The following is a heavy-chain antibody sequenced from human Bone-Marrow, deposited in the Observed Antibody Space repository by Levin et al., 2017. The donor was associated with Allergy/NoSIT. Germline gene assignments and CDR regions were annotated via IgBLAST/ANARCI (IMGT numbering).Heavy chain of an antibody. D-gene: IGHD2-21*02. Sequence: GSLRLSCAVSGCSISIGNWWSWVRQSPGKGLEWIGEIHHSGSTNYTPSLTSRVTFSVARAKNHFSLKLPSVTAADTAAYYCAREEADYYFAYWGQGTPVTVSS. CDR2: IHHSGST. CDR1: GCSISIGNW. V-gene: IGHV4-4*02. J-gene: IGHJ4*02. CDR3: AREEADYYFAY.